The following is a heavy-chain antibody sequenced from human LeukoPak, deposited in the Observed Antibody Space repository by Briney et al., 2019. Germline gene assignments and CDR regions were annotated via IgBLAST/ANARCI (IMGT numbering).Heavy chain of an antibody. D-gene: IGHD2-15*01. Sequence: GGSLRLSCAASGFTFSSYGMHWVRQAPGKGLEWVAVISYDGSNKYYADSVKGRFTISRDNSKNTLYLQMNSLRAEDTAVYYCAKDSLYCSGGSCHYYDAFDIWGQGTMVTVSS. V-gene: IGHV3-30*18. J-gene: IGHJ3*02. CDR1: GFTFSSYG. CDR2: ISYDGSNK. CDR3: AKDSLYCSGGSCHYYDAFDI.